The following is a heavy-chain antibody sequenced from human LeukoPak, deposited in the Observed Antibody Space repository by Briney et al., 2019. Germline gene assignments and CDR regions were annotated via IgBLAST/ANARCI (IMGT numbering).Heavy chain of an antibody. CDR1: GFTFSTYS. V-gene: IGHV3-23*01. Sequence: GGSLRLSCAASGFTFSTYSMSWVRQTPGKGLEWVSSFSGSGGSTCYADSVKGRFTISRDNSKNTLYLQMNSLRAADTAVYYCAKSGLNRFDFWGQGTLVTVSS. D-gene: IGHD2-15*01. CDR2: FSGSGGST. J-gene: IGHJ4*02. CDR3: AKSGLNRFDF.